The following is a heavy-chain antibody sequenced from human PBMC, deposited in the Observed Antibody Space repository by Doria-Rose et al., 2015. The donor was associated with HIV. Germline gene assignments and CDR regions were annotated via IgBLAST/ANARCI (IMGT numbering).Heavy chain of an antibody. J-gene: IGHJ4*02. V-gene: IGHV4-59*01. CDR3: ARVLSGTYDY. CDR1: GGSISHYY. CDR2: IFYAGST. D-gene: IGHD1-26*01. Sequence: QVQLQESGPGLVKPSETLSLTCSVSGGSISHYYWSWIRQPPGKGLQYIENIFYAGSTNYSPSLKSRVSISIDTSENKFSLRLSSVTAADTAVYYCARVLSGTYDYWGQGTLVTVSS.